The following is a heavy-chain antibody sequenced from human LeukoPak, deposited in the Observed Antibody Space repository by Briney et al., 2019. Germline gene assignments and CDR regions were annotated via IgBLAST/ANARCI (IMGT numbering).Heavy chain of an antibody. CDR2: ILTNGNT. CDR1: GGSINGYF. Sequence: SETLSLTCTVSGGSINGYFWSWMRQPAGKGLEWIGRILTNGNTDYNPSLNSRVTMSMDTSRNQFSLKLRSVSAADTAVYYCARSARVEPGTGYYFDSWGRGTLVTISS. CDR3: ARSARVEPGTGYYFDS. V-gene: IGHV4-4*07. J-gene: IGHJ4*02. D-gene: IGHD2-15*01.